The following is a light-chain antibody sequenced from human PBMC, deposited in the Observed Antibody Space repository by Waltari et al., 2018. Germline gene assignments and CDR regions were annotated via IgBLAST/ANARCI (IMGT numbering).Light chain of an antibody. J-gene: IGLJ3*02. Sequence: QSVLTQPPSAYGTPGQRVPIPCSGPSFTIRSNSVPCYPHPPGPAPTLLLYGNNPRPSVVPDRFSGSKSGTSASLAISGLRSEDEAIYYCATWDDSLGGLWVFGGGTKVTVL. V-gene: IGLV1-47*01. CDR3: ATWDDSLGGLWV. CDR2: GNN. CDR1: SFTIRSNS.